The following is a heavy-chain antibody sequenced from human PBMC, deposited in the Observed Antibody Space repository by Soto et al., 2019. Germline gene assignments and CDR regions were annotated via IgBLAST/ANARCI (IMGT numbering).Heavy chain of an antibody. Sequence: GGSLRLSCAASGYTFSNYWMTWVRQAPGKGLEWVANIKQDGSKKYYVDSVKGRFTISRDNAKNSLYLQMNSLRAEDTAVYYCAKRVWYFDLWGRGTLVTVSS. CDR1: GYTFSNYW. V-gene: IGHV3-7*01. J-gene: IGHJ2*01. CDR2: IKQDGSKK. CDR3: AKRVWYFDL.